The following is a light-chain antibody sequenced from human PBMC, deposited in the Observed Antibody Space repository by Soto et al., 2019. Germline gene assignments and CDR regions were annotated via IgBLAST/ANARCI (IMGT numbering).Light chain of an antibody. J-gene: IGKJ1*01. CDR1: QSVSSY. CDR2: DAS. Sequence: EIVLTQSPATLSLSPGERATLSCRASQSVSSYLTWYQQKPGQAPRPLMYDASNRATGVPARFSGSGSGTDFTLTITSLEPEDFAVYYCQQRSTWPWTFGQGTKVDNK. CDR3: QQRSTWPWT. V-gene: IGKV3-11*01.